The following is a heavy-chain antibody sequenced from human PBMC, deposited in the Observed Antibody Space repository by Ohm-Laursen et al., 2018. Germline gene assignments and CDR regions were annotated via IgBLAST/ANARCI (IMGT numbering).Heavy chain of an antibody. Sequence: GSLRLSCTASGFTFTDYWMYWVRQAPGKGPVWVSRINTDGSSTTYADSVKGRFTISRDNAKNTLYLQMNSLRADDTAVYYCARGIRIAGAYGFWGQGTLVTVSS. V-gene: IGHV3-74*01. CDR1: GFTFTDYW. CDR3: ARGIRIAGAYGF. J-gene: IGHJ4*02. CDR2: INTDGSST. D-gene: IGHD6-19*01.